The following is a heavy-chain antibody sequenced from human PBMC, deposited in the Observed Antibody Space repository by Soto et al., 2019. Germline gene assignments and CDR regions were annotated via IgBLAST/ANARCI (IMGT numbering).Heavy chain of an antibody. J-gene: IGHJ4*02. CDR2: ISAYNGNT. CDR1: GYTFTSYG. D-gene: IGHD3-22*01. CDR3: ARDADYYDSSGYVPFDY. Sequence: ASVKVSCKASGYTFTSYGISWVRQAPGQGLEWMGWISAYNGNTNYAQKLQGRVTITTDTSTSTAYMELRSLRSDDTAVYYCARDADYYDSSGYVPFDYWGQGTLVTVSS. V-gene: IGHV1-18*01.